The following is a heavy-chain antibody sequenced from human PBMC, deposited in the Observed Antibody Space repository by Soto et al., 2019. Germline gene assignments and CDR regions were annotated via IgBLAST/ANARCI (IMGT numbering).Heavy chain of an antibody. CDR2: IYHSGST. CDR3: ARTHRYCSSTSCYNYYYYGMDV. CDR1: GGSISSSNW. D-gene: IGHD2-2*02. Sequence: PSETLSLTCAVSGGSISSSNWWSWVRQPPGKGLEWIGEIYHSGSTNYNPSLKSRVTISVDKSKNQFSLKLSSVTAADTAVYYCARTHRYCSSTSCYNYYYYGMDVWGQGTTVTVS. J-gene: IGHJ6*02. V-gene: IGHV4-4*02.